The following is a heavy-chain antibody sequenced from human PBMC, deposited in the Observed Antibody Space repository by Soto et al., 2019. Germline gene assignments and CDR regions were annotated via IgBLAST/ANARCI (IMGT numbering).Heavy chain of an antibody. J-gene: IGHJ4*02. CDR2: IYYSGST. CDR1: GGSISSGGYY. V-gene: IGHV4-31*03. D-gene: IGHD3-22*01. CDR3: ARVWDSSGPNFDY. Sequence: QVQLQASGPGLVKPSQTLSLTCTVSGGSISSGGYYWSWIRQHPGKGLEWIGYIYYSGSTYYNSSIKSRVTISVDTSKNQFSLKLSSVTAADTAVYYCARVWDSSGPNFDYWGQGTLVTVSS.